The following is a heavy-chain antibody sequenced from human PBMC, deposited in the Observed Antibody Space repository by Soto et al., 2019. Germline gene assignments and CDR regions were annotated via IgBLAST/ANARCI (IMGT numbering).Heavy chain of an antibody. CDR1: GFTFSSYW. CDR2: IKQDGSEK. J-gene: IGHJ4*02. D-gene: IGHD2-15*01. Sequence: EVQLVESGGGLVQPGGSLRLSCAASGFTFSSYWMSWVRQAPGKGLEWVANIKQDGSEKYYVDSVKGRFTISRDNAKNSLYLQMNSLRAEDTAVYYCARDTLYCSGGSCYLNYFDYWGQGTLVTVSS. CDR3: ARDTLYCSGGSCYLNYFDY. V-gene: IGHV3-7*01.